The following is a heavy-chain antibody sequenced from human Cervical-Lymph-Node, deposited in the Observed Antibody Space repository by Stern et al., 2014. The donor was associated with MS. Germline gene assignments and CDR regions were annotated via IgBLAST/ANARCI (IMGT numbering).Heavy chain of an antibody. Sequence: VQLLESGGGVVQPGRSLRLSCAASGFTFSSYGMHWVRQAPGKGLEWVAVISYDGSNKYSADSVKGRFTISRDNSKNTLYLQMNSLRAEDTAVYYCAKDIYYYDTSGYLDYWGQGTLVTVSS. CDR3: AKDIYYYDTSGYLDY. CDR2: ISYDGSNK. D-gene: IGHD3-22*01. CDR1: GFTFSSYG. V-gene: IGHV3-30*18. J-gene: IGHJ4*02.